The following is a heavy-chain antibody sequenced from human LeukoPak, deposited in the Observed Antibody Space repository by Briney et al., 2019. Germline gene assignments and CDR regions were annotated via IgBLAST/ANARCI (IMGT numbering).Heavy chain of an antibody. Sequence: SETLSLTCTVSGYSISSGYYWGWIRQPPGKGLEWIGSIYHSGSTYYNPSLKSRVTISVDTSKNQFSLKLSSVTAADTAVYYCATSKLVRWYFDLWGRGTLVTVSS. CDR3: ATSKLVRWYFDL. J-gene: IGHJ2*01. D-gene: IGHD6-13*01. V-gene: IGHV4-38-2*02. CDR1: GYSISSGYY. CDR2: IYHSGST.